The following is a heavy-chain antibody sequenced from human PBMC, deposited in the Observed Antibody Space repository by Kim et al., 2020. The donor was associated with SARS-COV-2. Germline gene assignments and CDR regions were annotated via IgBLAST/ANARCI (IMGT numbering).Heavy chain of an antibody. D-gene: IGHD3-16*01. CDR3: ARDHGGNFDY. V-gene: IGHV4-31*03. Sequence: SETLSLTCTVSGGSISSGGYYWSWIRQHPGKGLEWIGYIYYSGSTYYNPSLKSRVTISVDTSKNQFSLKLSSVTAADTAVYYCARDHGGNFDYWGQGTLVTVSS. CDR2: IYYSGST. J-gene: IGHJ4*02. CDR1: GGSISSGGYY.